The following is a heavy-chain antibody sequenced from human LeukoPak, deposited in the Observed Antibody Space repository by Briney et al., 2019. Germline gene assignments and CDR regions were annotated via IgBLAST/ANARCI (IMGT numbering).Heavy chain of an antibody. V-gene: IGHV3-30*18. CDR3: AKDSGQQSFYFDY. CDR2: IWYGGSNK. CDR1: GFTFSSYG. J-gene: IGHJ4*03. D-gene: IGHD1-26*01. Sequence: PGRSLRLSCAASGFTFSSYGMHWVRQAPGKGLEWVAVIWYGGSNKYYADSVKGRFTISRDNSKNTLYLQMNSLRAEDTAVYYCAKDSGQQSFYFDYWGQGTTVTVSS.